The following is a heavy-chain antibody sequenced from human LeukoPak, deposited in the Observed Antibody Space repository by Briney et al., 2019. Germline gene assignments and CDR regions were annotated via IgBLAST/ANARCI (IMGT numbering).Heavy chain of an antibody. CDR2: IRYDGSNK. CDR1: GFTFSSYG. Sequence: PGGSLRLSCAASGFTFSSYGIHWVRQAPGKGLEWVAFIRYDGSNKYYADSVKGRFTISRDNSKNTLYLQMNSLRAEDTAVYYCAKDYLAIYYDFWSGYSYYFDYWGQGTLVTVSS. V-gene: IGHV3-30*02. D-gene: IGHD3-3*01. J-gene: IGHJ4*02. CDR3: AKDYLAIYYDFWSGYSYYFDY.